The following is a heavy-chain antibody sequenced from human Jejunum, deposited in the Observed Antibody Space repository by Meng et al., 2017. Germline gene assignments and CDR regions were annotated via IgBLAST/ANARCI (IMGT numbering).Heavy chain of an antibody. CDR2: ISSSANVI. CDR3: ASGLRNPYYYYGMYV. Sequence: GESLKISCVASGFTFSDYHMSWIRQAPGKGLEWVSYISSSANVIYSADSVKGRFTISRDNARNSLYLQMDSLRAEDMGVYYCASGLRNPYYYYGMYVWGQGTTVTVSS. V-gene: IGHV3-11*01. CDR1: GFTFSDYH. J-gene: IGHJ6*02.